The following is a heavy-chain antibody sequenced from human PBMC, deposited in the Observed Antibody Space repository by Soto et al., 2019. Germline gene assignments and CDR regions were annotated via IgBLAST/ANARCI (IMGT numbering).Heavy chain of an antibody. CDR1: GFTFSSYS. CDR3: ARDRGTYSAPYYYYYYMDV. CDR2: ISSSSSYI. D-gene: IGHD2-15*01. V-gene: IGHV3-21*01. Sequence: GGSLRLSCAASGFTFSSYSMNWVRQAPGKGLEWVSSISSSSSYIYYADSVKGRFTISRDNAKNSLYLQMNSLRAEDTAVYYCARDRGTYSAPYYYYYYMDVWGKGTTVTVSS. J-gene: IGHJ6*03.